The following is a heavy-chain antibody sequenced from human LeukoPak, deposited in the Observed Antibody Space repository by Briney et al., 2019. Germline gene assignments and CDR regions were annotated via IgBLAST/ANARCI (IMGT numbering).Heavy chain of an antibody. V-gene: IGHV3-7*03. CDR2: IKQDGSEK. D-gene: IGHD3-22*01. Sequence: GGSLRLSCAASGFTFSSYWMSWVRQAPGKGLEWVANIKQDGSEKYYVDSVKGRFTISRDNAKNSLYLQMNSLRAEDTAVYYCAREDSSGYYFFDYWGQGTLVTVSS. CDR3: AREDSSGYYFFDY. CDR1: GFTFSSYW. J-gene: IGHJ4*02.